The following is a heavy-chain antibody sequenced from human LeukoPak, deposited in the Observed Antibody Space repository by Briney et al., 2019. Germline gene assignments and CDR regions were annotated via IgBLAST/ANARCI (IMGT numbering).Heavy chain of an antibody. V-gene: IGHV1-2*02. Sequence: ASVTVSYKASGYTFTDYYMHWVRQAPGQGREGMGWINPNSGGTNYAQKFQGRVTITRDTSISTAYIDLSRLRSDDTAVYYCARDLSIAVAGTGFDYWGQGTLVTVSS. CDR3: ARDLSIAVAGTGFDY. J-gene: IGHJ4*02. D-gene: IGHD6-19*01. CDR1: GYTFTDYY. CDR2: INPNSGGT.